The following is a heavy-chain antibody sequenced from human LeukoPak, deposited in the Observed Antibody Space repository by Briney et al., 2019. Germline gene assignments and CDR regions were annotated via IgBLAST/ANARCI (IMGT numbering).Heavy chain of an antibody. J-gene: IGHJ6*02. CDR3: ASQSVVVAATPFSYYYGMDV. CDR1: GFTFSSNY. V-gene: IGHV3-66*04. CDR2: IYSGGST. D-gene: IGHD2-15*01. Sequence: PGGSLRLSCAASGFTFSSNYMSWVRQAPGKGLEWVSVIYSGGSTYYSDSVKGRFTISRDNSKNTLYLQMNSLRAEDTAVYYCASQSVVVAATPFSYYYGMDVWGQGTTVTVSS.